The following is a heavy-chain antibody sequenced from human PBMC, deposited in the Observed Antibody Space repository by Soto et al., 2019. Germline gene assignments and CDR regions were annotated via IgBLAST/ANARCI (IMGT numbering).Heavy chain of an antibody. D-gene: IGHD6-13*01. CDR2: IYSSGST. Sequence: PSETLSLTCTVSSGPIITYYWSWIWQPAGKGLEWIGRIYSSGSTLYNPSLKSRVTMSVDTSKKQISLKLNSVTAADTAVYYCVGGAAADYFDYWGQGTLVTVSS. V-gene: IGHV4-4*07. CDR3: VGGAAADYFDY. CDR1: SGPIITYY. J-gene: IGHJ4*02.